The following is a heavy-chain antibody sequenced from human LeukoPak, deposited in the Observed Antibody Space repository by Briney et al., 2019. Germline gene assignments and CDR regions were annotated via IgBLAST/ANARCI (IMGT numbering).Heavy chain of an antibody. Sequence: GGSLRLSCAASGFTFSSYAMSWVRQAPGKGLEWVSSISSSSSYIYYADSVKGRFTISRDNAKNSLYLQMNSLRAEDTAVYYCARGADIVVVVAAPIDYWGQGTLVTVSS. D-gene: IGHD2-15*01. CDR2: ISSSSSYI. CDR1: GFTFSSYA. J-gene: IGHJ4*02. V-gene: IGHV3-21*01. CDR3: ARGADIVVVVAAPIDY.